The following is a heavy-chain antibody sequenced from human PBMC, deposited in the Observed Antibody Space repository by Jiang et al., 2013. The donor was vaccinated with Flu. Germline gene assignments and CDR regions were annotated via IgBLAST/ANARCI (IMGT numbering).Heavy chain of an antibody. CDR1: GGSISNYY. CDR3: ARRSGMLTSGGVIVYALDV. Sequence: GLVKPSETLSLICAVSGGSISNYYWAWLRQTPGKGLEWIAYIDDSGDTNHNSSLKSRVTISVDTSKNQLSLTLSSVTAADTAVYYCARRSGMLTSGGVIVYALDVWGKGTTVAVSS. V-gene: IGHV4-59*08. CDR2: IDDSGDT. J-gene: IGHJ6*04. D-gene: IGHD3-16*02.